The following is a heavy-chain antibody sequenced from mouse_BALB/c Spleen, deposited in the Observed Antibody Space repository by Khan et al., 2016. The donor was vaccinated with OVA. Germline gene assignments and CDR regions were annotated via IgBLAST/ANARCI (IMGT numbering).Heavy chain of an antibody. CDR1: GYTFTSYD. CDR3: ARGGYGGFAY. V-gene: IGHV1S56*01. CDR2: MFPGDGST. J-gene: IGHJ3*01. D-gene: IGHD2-14*01. Sequence: QVQLQQSGAELVKPGASVKLSCKASGYTFTSYDINWVRQRPEQGLEWIGWMFPGDGSTRYNENFKGKATLTTDKSSSTVYMQLSRLTSEDSGAYFCARGGYGGFAYWGQWTLVTVSA.